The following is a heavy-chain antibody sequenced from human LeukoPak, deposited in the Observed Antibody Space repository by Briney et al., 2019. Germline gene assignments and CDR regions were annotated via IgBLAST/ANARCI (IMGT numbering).Heavy chain of an antibody. J-gene: IGHJ4*02. CDR1: GFTFSSYG. D-gene: IGHD6-19*01. CDR2: IWYDGSNN. CDR3: ARDSIAVAGCFDS. V-gene: IGHV3-33*01. Sequence: GGSLRLSCAASGFTFSSYGMHWVRQAPGKGLEWVAIIWYDGSNNYYADSVKGRFTIPRDNSKNTLSPQMNSLRAEDTAVYYCARDSIAVAGCFDSWGQGTLVTVSS.